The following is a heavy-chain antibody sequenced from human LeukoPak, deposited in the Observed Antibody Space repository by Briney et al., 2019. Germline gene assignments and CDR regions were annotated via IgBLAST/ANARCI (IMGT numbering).Heavy chain of an antibody. V-gene: IGHV4-38-2*02. CDR1: GYSISSGYY. CDR2: IYHSGST. Sequence: PSETLSLTCTVSGYSISSGYYWGWIRQPPGKGLEWIGSIYHSGSTYYNPSLKSRVTISVDTSKNQFSLKLSSVTAADTASYYCARQYRPAPFDPWGQGTLVTVSS. J-gene: IGHJ5*02. D-gene: IGHD5-12*01. CDR3: ARQYRPAPFDP.